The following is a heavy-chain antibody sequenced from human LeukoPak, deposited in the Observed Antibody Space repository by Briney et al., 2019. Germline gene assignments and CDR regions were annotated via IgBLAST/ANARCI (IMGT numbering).Heavy chain of an antibody. CDR2: MSPTSGGA. V-gene: IGHV1-2*02. CDR3: APRRVAADKGFDY. Sequence: ASVKVSCKASGYTFTDYYMHWMRQAPGQGPEWMGWMSPTSGGANYAQKFQGRVTMTRDTSITTAYMELSSLRSDDTAVYYCAPRRVAADKGFDYWGQGTLVTVSS. J-gene: IGHJ4*02. CDR1: GYTFTDYY. D-gene: IGHD6-19*01.